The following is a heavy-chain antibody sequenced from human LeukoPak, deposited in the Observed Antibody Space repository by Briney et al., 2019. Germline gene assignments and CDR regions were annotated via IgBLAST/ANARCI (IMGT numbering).Heavy chain of an antibody. CDR3: ARLWFGVKTLDY. D-gene: IGHD3-10*01. CDR2: IYHSGST. V-gene: IGHV4-4*02. Sequence: SETLSLTCAVSGGSISSSSWWSWVRQPPGKGLEWIGEIYHSGSTNYNPSLKSRVTISVDKSKNQFSLKLSSVTAADTAVYYCARLWFGVKTLDYWGQGTLVTVSS. J-gene: IGHJ4*02. CDR1: GGSISSSSW.